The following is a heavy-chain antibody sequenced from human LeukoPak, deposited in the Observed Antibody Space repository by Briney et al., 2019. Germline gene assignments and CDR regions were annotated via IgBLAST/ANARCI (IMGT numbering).Heavy chain of an antibody. D-gene: IGHD2-15*01. CDR1: GDSVSSNIAA. CDR2: TYYRSKRYN. Sequence: SQTFSLTCAISGDSVSSNIAAWNWIRQSPSRGLEWLGRTYYRSKRYNDYAVSVRSRITIDPDTSKNQFSLQLNSVTPEDTAVYYCAKDCGTGPFACSHWGQGTLVTVSS. J-gene: IGHJ4*02. CDR3: AKDCGTGPFACSH. V-gene: IGHV6-1*01.